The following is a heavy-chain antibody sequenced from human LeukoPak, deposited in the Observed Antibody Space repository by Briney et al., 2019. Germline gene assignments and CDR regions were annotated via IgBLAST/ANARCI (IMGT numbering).Heavy chain of an antibody. J-gene: IGHJ4*02. CDR3: ARRVAGILFLGAALDY. D-gene: IGHD6-19*01. V-gene: IGHV1-46*01. CDR2: INPSGGST. CDR1: GYTFTSYY. Sequence: ASVKVSCKASGYTFTSYYMHWVRQAPGQGLEWMGIINPSGGSTSYAQKFQGRVTMTRDMSTSTVYMELSSLRSEDTAVYYCARRVAGILFLGAALDYWGQGTLVTVSS.